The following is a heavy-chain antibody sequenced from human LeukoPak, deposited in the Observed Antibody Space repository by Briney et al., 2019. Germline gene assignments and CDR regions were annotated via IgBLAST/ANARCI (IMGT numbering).Heavy chain of an antibody. CDR1: GFTFSSYA. Sequence: GGSLRLSCAASGFTFSSYAMHWVRKAPGKGMEWVAVISYDGSNKYYADSVKGRFTISRDNSKNTLYLQMNSLRAEDTAVYYCARDFRSRYDYVWGSYRHDAFDIWGQGTMVTVSS. CDR3: ARDFRSRYDYVWGSYRHDAFDI. CDR2: ISYDGSNK. D-gene: IGHD3-16*02. V-gene: IGHV3-30-3*01. J-gene: IGHJ3*02.